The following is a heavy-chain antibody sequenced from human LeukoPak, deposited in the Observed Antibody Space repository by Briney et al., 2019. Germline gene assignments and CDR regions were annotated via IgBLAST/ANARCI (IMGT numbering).Heavy chain of an antibody. V-gene: IGHV4-59*08. CDR3: ARHERESSGWKYFDY. CDR2: IYYSGST. Sequence: KPSETLSLTCTVSGGSISSYYWCWIRQPPGKGLEWIGYIYYSGSTNYNPSLKSRVTISVDTSKNQFSLKLSSVTAADTAVYYCARHERESSGWKYFDYWGQGTLVTVSS. J-gene: IGHJ4*02. CDR1: GGSISSYY. D-gene: IGHD6-19*01.